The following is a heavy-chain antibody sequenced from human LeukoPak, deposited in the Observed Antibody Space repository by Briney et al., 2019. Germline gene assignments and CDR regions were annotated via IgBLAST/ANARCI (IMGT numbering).Heavy chain of an antibody. CDR1: GGSISSSSSY. V-gene: IGHV4-39*01. J-gene: IGHJ4*02. Sequence: SETLSLTCSVSGGSISSSSSYWGWIRQPPGKGLEWIGSIYYSGSSFDNPALKSRVTISVDTSKNQFSLKLSSVTAADTAMYYCAKSGGYGLIDYWGQGTLVTVSS. D-gene: IGHD1-26*01. CDR2: IYYSGSS. CDR3: AKSGGYGLIDY.